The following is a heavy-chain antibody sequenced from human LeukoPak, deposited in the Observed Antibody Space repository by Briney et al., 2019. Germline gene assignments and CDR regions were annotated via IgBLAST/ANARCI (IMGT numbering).Heavy chain of an antibody. J-gene: IGHJ4*01. Sequence: GGSLRLSCAASGFTFSSYSLNWVRQAPGKGLEWVSFISSSSITIYYADSVKGRFTISRDNAEKSLYLQMNSLRAEDTAVYYCARDRGGSYPAIDYWGQEPWSPSPQ. CDR3: ARDRGGSYPAIDY. V-gene: IGHV3-48*04. D-gene: IGHD3-10*01. CDR2: ISSSSITI. CDR1: GFTFSSYS.